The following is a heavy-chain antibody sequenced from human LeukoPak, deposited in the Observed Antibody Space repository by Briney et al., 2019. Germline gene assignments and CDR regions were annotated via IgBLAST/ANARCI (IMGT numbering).Heavy chain of an antibody. CDR3: ARGPSSGYYVYYYGMDV. D-gene: IGHD3-22*01. CDR1: GGSISSSSYY. J-gene: IGHJ6*02. Sequence: PLETLSLTCTVSGGSISSSSYYWGWIRQPPGKGLEWIGSIYYSGSTYYNPSLKSRVTISVDKSKNQFSLKLSSVTAADTAVYYCARGPSSGYYVYYYGMDVWGQGTTVTVSS. CDR2: IYYSGST. V-gene: IGHV4-39*07.